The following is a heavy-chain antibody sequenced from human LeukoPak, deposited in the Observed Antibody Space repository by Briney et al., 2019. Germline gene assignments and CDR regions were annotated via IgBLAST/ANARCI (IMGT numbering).Heavy chain of an antibody. D-gene: IGHD3-22*01. V-gene: IGHV4-59*01. CDR2: IYNTVDT. J-gene: IGHJ4*02. Sequence: PSETLSLTCTLSSDSIIGYYWTWIRQSPGKGLEYIGYIYNTVDTNYNPSLKRRVTISIDMSNSQFSLRLTSVTAADTAVYYCARRRYYDTTGYNPTYYFDFWGQGAQVTVSS. CDR1: SDSIIGYY. CDR3: ARRRYYDTTGYNPTYYFDF.